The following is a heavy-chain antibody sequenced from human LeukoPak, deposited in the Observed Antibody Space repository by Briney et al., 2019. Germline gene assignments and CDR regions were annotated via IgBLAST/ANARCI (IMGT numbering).Heavy chain of an antibody. Sequence: TGGSLRLSCAASGFSFTSYWMHWVRQAPGKGLEWVSGIIGGAGSTYYADSVKGRFTISGDNSKNTLFLQMNSLRAEDTAVYYCAHGAMYQLDYRGQGTLVTVSS. V-gene: IGHV3-23*01. J-gene: IGHJ4*02. D-gene: IGHD2-2*01. CDR1: GFSFTSYW. CDR2: IIGGAGST. CDR3: AHGAMYQLDY.